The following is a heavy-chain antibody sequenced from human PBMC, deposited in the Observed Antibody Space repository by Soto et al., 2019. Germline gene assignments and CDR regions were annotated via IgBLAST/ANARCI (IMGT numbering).Heavy chain of an antibody. Sequence: GASVKVSCKASGFTFISSAVQWVRQARGQRLEWIGWIVVVSGNTNYAQKFQERVTITRDMSTSTAYMELSSLRSEDTAVYYCTTELRGAFDNWGQGTLVTVSS. D-gene: IGHD3-10*01. V-gene: IGHV1-58*01. CDR2: IVVVSGNT. CDR3: TTELRGAFDN. J-gene: IGHJ4*02. CDR1: GFTFISSA.